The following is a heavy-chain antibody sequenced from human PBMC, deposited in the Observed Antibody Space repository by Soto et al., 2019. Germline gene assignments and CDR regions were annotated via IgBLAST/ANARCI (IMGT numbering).Heavy chain of an antibody. CDR1: GFTFSSYG. CDR2: ISYDGSNK. V-gene: IGHV3-30*18. Sequence: QVQLVESGGGVVQPGRSLRLSCAASGFTFSSYGMHWVRQAPGKGLEWVAVISYDGSNKYYADSVKGRFTISRDNSKNTLYLQMNRLRAEDTDVYYCAKDQLLGFRGVITYYYGMDVWGQGTTVTVSS. D-gene: IGHD3-10*01. J-gene: IGHJ6*02. CDR3: AKDQLLGFRGVITYYYGMDV.